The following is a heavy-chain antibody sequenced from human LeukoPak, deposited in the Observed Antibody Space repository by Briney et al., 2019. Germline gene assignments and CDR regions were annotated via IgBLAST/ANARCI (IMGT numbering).Heavy chain of an antibody. CDR2: IYYSGST. D-gene: IGHD5-18*01. CDR1: GGSISNYY. V-gene: IGHV4-59*01. CDR3: ARGYTHGPNYYFDY. J-gene: IGHJ4*02. Sequence: KPSETLSLTCSFSGGSISNYYWSWVRQPPGKGLEWIGSIYYSGSTDYNPSLKSRVTISIATSKNHFSLRLSSVTAADTASYYCARGYTHGPNYYFDYWGQGTLVTVSS.